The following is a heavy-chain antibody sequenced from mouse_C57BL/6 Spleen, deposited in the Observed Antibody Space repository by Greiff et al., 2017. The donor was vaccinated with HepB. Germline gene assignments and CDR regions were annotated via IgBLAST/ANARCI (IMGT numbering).Heavy chain of an antibody. CDR2: IYPRSGNT. D-gene: IGHD2-1*01. V-gene: IGHV1-81*01. CDR1: GYTFTSYG. CDR3: ARPDGNYPTWFAY. J-gene: IGHJ3*01. Sequence: QVQLKQSGAELARPGASVKLSCKASGYTFTSYGISWVKQRTGQGLEWIGEIYPRSGNTYYNEKFKGKATLTADKSSSTAYMELRSLTSEDSAVYFCARPDGNYPTWFAYWGQGTLVTVSA.